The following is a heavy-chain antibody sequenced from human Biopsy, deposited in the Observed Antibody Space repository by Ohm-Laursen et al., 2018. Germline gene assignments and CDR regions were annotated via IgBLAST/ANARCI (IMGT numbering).Heavy chain of an antibody. J-gene: IGHJ4*02. V-gene: IGHV4-39*01. CDR2: VDYSGSG. Sequence: SDTLSLTCTVSGGSISSSTFYWGWIRQPPGKGLEWIGSVDYSGSGHYNPSLESRITISVDTSKNQFSLRLSSVTAADTAVYYCARSPPPYYYDNSGYYWVNWGQGTLVTVSP. D-gene: IGHD3-22*01. CDR1: GGSISSSTFY. CDR3: ARSPPPYYYDNSGYYWVN.